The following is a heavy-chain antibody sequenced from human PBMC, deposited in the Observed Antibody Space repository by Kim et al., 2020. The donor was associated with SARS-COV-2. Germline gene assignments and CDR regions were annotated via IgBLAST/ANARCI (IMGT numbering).Heavy chain of an antibody. Sequence: SSVKVSCKASGVTFSTYSITWVRQAPGQGLEWMGGIIPIFGTASYAQKFQGRVTITADKSTSTAYMELSSLRSEDTAVYYCAPGGVTSMDDHWGQGTLVTVSS. CDR3: APGGVTSMDDH. D-gene: IGHD3-10*01. CDR2: IIPIFGTA. CDR1: GVTFSTYS. V-gene: IGHV1-69*06. J-gene: IGHJ4*02.